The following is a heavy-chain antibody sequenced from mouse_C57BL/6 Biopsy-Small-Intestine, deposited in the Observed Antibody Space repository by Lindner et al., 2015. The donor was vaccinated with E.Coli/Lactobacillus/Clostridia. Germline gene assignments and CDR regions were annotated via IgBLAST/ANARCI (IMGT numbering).Heavy chain of an antibody. CDR1: GFTFSDFG. CDR3: ARRGITTAVGHWYFDF. V-gene: IGHV5-17*01. Sequence: VQLQESGGGLVKPGGSLKLSCAASGFTFSDFGMHWVRQAPEKGLEWVAYISSGSNFIYYADTVKGRFTISRDNGKKTLFLQMTSLRSEDTAMYYCARRGITTAVGHWYFDFWGTGTTVTVSS. J-gene: IGHJ1*03. CDR2: ISSGSNFI. D-gene: IGHD1-2*01.